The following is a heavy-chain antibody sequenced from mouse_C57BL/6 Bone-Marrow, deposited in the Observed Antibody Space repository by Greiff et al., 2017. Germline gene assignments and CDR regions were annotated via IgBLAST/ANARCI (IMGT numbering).Heavy chain of an antibody. D-gene: IGHD2-2*01. Sequence: QVQLQQPGAELVRPGTSVKVSCKASGYAFTNYLIEWVKQRPGQGLEWIGVINPGSGGTNYNEKFKGKATLTADKSSSTAYMQLSSLTSEDSAVYFCARYGHGFAYWVQGTLVTVSA. CDR1: GYAFTNYL. CDR3: ARYGHGFAY. CDR2: INPGSGGT. J-gene: IGHJ3*01. V-gene: IGHV1-54*01.